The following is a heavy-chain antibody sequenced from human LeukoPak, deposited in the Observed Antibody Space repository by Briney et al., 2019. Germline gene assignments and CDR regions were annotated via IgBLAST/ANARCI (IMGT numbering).Heavy chain of an antibody. V-gene: IGHV3-9*01. Sequence: GGSLRLSCAASGFTFDDYAMHWVRQAPGKGLEWVSGISWNSGSIGYADSVKGRFTISRDNSMNTLYLQMNSLRAEDTAVYYCAKDDRIQTRRYSYNYWGQGTLVTVSS. J-gene: IGHJ4*02. D-gene: IGHD5-18*01. CDR1: GFTFDDYA. CDR2: ISWNSGSI. CDR3: AKDDRIQTRRYSYNY.